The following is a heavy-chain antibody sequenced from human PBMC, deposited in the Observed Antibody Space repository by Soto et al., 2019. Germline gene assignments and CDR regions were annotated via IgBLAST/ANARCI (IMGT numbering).Heavy chain of an antibody. Sequence: SETLSLTCTVSGGSISSYYWSWIRQPPGKGLELIGYIYYSGSTNYNPSLKSRVTISVDTSKNQFSLKLSSVTAADTAVYYCARLGAQEIDPWGQGTLDTVSS. V-gene: IGHV4-59*08. CDR3: ARLGAQEIDP. CDR2: IYYSGST. J-gene: IGHJ5*02. D-gene: IGHD3-16*01. CDR1: GGSISSYY.